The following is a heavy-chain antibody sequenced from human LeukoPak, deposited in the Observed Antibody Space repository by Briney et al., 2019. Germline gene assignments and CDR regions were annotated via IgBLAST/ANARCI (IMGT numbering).Heavy chain of an antibody. D-gene: IGHD5-18*01. CDR3: ARAMRSPGGYSYGYVDVLGN. CDR1: GYTFTGYY. Sequence: VSVKVSCKASGYTFTGYYMHWVRQAPGQGLEWMGWINPNSGGTNYAQKFQGRVTMTRDTSISTAYMELSRLRSDDTAVYYCARAMRSPGGYSYGYVDVLGNWGQGTLVTVSS. J-gene: IGHJ4*02. V-gene: IGHV1-2*02. CDR2: INPNSGGT.